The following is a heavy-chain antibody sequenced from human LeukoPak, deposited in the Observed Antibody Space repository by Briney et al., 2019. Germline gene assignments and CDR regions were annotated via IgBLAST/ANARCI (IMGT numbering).Heavy chain of an antibody. J-gene: IGHJ4*02. Sequence: SVKVSCKASGGTFSSYAISWVRQAPGQGVEWMGRIISIFGTANYAQKFQGRVTITTDESTSTAYMELSSLRSEDTAVYYCARAPLPGYSSSWYGSVYWGQGTLVTVSS. CDR3: ARAPLPGYSSSWYGSVY. CDR2: IISIFGTA. CDR1: GGTFSSYA. V-gene: IGHV1-69*05. D-gene: IGHD6-13*01.